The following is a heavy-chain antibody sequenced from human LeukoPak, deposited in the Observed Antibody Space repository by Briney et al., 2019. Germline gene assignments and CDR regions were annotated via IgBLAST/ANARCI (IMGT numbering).Heavy chain of an antibody. CDR3: ARGAYCGGDCYFRDNNFDY. Sequence: QPGGSLRLSCAASGFTFSSYAMHGVRQAPGKGLEWVAVISYDGSNKYYADSVKGRFTISRDNSKNTLYLQMNSLRAEDTAVYYCARGAYCGGDCYFRDNNFDYWGQGTLVTVSS. V-gene: IGHV3-30*04. J-gene: IGHJ4*02. D-gene: IGHD2-21*02. CDR1: GFTFSSYA. CDR2: ISYDGSNK.